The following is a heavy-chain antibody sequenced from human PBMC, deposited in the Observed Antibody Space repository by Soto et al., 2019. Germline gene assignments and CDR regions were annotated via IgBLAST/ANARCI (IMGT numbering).Heavy chain of an antibody. CDR3: AIDGPDYYASRMDV. V-gene: IGHV3-53*04. D-gene: IGHD3-22*01. Sequence: EVQLVESGGGLVQPGGSLRLSCAASGIPVSSNYMTWVRQAPGKGLEWVSVLHSGGGTYYANSVKGRLTISRHDSTNTLFLHRNSLTAEYTAVYYCAIDGPDYYASRMDVWGQEPTATVS. CDR1: GIPVSSNY. J-gene: IGHJ6*02. CDR2: LHSGGGT.